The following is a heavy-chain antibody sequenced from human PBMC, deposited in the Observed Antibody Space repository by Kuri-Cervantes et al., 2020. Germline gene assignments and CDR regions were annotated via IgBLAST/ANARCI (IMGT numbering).Heavy chain of an antibody. Sequence: GESLKISCKGSGYSFTSYWIGWVRQMPGKGLEWMGIIYPGDSDTRYSLSFQGQVTISADKSISTAYLQWSSLKASDTAMYYCARRGYCSGGSCYHNYWYFDLWGRGTLVTVSS. CDR1: GYSFTSYW. D-gene: IGHD2-15*01. CDR2: IYPGDSDT. CDR3: ARRGYCSGGSCYHNYWYFDL. J-gene: IGHJ2*01. V-gene: IGHV5-51*01.